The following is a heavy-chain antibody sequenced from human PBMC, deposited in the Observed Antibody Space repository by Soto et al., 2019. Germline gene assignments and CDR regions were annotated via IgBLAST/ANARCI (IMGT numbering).Heavy chain of an antibody. CDR2: ISSSSSYI. CDR1: GFTFSSYS. Sequence: PGGSLRLSCAASGFTFSSYSMNWVRQAPGKGLEWVSSISSSSSYIYYADSVKGRFTISRDNAKNSLYLQMNSLRAEDTAVYYCARDGGSAPPGDRFDPWGQGTLVTVSS. J-gene: IGHJ5*02. D-gene: IGHD3-3*01. CDR3: ARDGGSAPPGDRFDP. V-gene: IGHV3-21*01.